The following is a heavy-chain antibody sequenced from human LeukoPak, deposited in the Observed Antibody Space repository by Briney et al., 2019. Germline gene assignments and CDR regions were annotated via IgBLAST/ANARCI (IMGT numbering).Heavy chain of an antibody. Sequence: GGSLRLSCSASGFTFSSYAMHWVRQAPGKGLEYVSAISSNGGSTYYADSVKGRFTISRDNSKNTLYLQMNSLRAEDTAVYYCARGGQSGLARYWFDPWGQGTLVTVSS. D-gene: IGHD3-3*01. J-gene: IGHJ5*02. V-gene: IGHV3-64*04. CDR2: ISSNGGST. CDR1: GFTFSSYA. CDR3: ARGGQSGLARYWFDP.